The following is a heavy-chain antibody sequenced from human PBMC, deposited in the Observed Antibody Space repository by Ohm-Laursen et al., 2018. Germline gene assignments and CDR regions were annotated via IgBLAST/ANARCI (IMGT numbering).Heavy chain of an antibody. D-gene: IGHD6-19*01. CDR2: IWYDGSNK. Sequence: SLRLSCAASGFTFSSYGMHWVRQAPGKGLEWVAVIWYDGSNKYYADSVKGQFTISRDNSKNTLYLQMNSLRAEDTAVYYCASGYSSGWYRSGMDVWGQGTTVTVSS. CDR3: ASGYSSGWYRSGMDV. V-gene: IGHV3-33*01. CDR1: GFTFSSYG. J-gene: IGHJ6*02.